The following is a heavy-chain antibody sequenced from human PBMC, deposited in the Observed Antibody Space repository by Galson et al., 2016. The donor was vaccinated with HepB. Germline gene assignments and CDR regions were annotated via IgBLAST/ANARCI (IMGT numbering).Heavy chain of an antibody. Sequence: SLRLSCAASGFTFSSYGMHWVRQAPGKGLEWLAVIFYDGTEKHYADSVRGRFTISRDNSKNMLYLQMSSLRADDTAVYYCARSRDGYNHGLSWGQGTLVTVSS. CDR3: ARSRDGYNHGLS. CDR1: GFTFSSYG. D-gene: IGHD5-24*01. CDR2: IFYDGTEK. J-gene: IGHJ4*02. V-gene: IGHV3-33*01.